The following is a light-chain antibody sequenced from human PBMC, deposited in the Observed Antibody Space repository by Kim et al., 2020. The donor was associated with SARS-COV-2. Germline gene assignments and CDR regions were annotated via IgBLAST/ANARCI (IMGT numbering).Light chain of an antibody. V-gene: IGLV7-46*01. CDR3: LLTYNGIRL. J-gene: IGLJ2*01. CDR2: DIN. CDR1: AGAVTSGHY. Sequence: QAVVTQEPSLTVSPGGTVTLTFGSSAGAVTSGHYPYWFQQKPGQAPRTLIYDINNRNAWTPARFSGSLPGGKAALTLSGAQPEDEADYFCLLTYNGIRLFGGGTQLTVL.